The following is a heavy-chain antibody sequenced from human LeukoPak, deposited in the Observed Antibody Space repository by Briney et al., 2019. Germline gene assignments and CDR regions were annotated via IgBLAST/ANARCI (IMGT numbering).Heavy chain of an antibody. J-gene: IGHJ4*02. CDR2: ISYDGSNK. D-gene: IGHD5-18*01. CDR3: ARDTAMVPDY. Sequence: GGSLRLSCAASGFTFSSYAMHWVRQAPGKGLEWVAVISYDGSNKYYADSVKGRFTIPRDNSKNTLYLRMNSLRAEDTAVYYCARDTAMVPDYWGQGTLVTVSS. V-gene: IGHV3-30*04. CDR1: GFTFSSYA.